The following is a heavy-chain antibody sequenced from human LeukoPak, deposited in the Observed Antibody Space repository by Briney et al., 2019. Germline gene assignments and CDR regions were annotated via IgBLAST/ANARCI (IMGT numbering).Heavy chain of an antibody. CDR1: GYTFTGYY. CDR3: ARGPDSSWYDY. D-gene: IGHD6-13*01. V-gene: IGHV1-2*02. J-gene: IGHJ4*02. Sequence: RASVKVSCKASGYTFTGYYIYWVRQAPGQGLEYMGWINPNRGGTNSTQKFQGRVTMTRDTSISTAYMELSRLRSDDTAVYYCARGPDSSWYDYWGQGTLVTVSS. CDR2: INPNRGGT.